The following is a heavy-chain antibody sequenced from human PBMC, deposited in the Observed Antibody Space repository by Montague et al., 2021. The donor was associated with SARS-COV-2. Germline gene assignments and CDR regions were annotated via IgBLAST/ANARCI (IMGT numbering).Heavy chain of an antibody. Sequence: SETLSLTCTVSGYSISSGYYWGWIRQPPGEGLEWIGSIYHSGSTYYNPSLKSRVTISVDTSKNQFSLKLSSVTAADTAVYYCARDDYTPGDYYYYYGMDVWGQGTTVTVSS. D-gene: IGHD4-11*01. CDR2: IYHSGST. CDR3: ARDDYTPGDYYYYYGMDV. J-gene: IGHJ6*02. V-gene: IGHV4-38-2*02. CDR1: GYSISSGYY.